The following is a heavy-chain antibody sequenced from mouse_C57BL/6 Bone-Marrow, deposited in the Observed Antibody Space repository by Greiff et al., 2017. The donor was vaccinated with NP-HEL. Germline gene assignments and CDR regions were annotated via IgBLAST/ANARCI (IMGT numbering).Heavy chain of an antibody. CDR3: ARLLSAFAY. J-gene: IGHJ3*01. CDR1: GFTFSSYA. D-gene: IGHD2-1*01. V-gene: IGHV5-4*03. CDR2: ISDGGSYT. Sequence: EVKLMESGGGLVKPGGSLKLSCAASGFTFSSYAMSWVRQTPEKRLEWVATISDGGSYTYYPDNVKGRFTISRDNAKNNLYLQMSHLKSEDTAMYYCARLLSAFAYWGQGTLVTVSA.